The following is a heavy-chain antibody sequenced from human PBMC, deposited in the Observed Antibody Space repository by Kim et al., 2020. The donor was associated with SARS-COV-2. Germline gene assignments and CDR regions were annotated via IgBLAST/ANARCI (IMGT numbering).Heavy chain of an antibody. CDR3: ARLQGYYDFWSGYYETMSYFDY. CDR1: GYTFTSYG. D-gene: IGHD3-3*01. J-gene: IGHJ4*02. V-gene: IGHV1-18*01. CDR2: ISAYNGNT. Sequence: ASVKVSCKASGYTFTSYGISWVRQAPGQGLEWMGWISAYNGNTNYAQKLQGRVTMTTDTSTSTAYMELRSLRSDDTAVYYCARLQGYYDFWSGYYETMSYFDYWGQGTLVTVSS.